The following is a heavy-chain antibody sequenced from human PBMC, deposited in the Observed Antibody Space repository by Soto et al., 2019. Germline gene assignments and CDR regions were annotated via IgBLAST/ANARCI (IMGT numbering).Heavy chain of an antibody. CDR1: GYSFTGHY. D-gene: IGHD2-15*01. J-gene: IGHJ5*02. CDR2: INPDNGNT. V-gene: IGHV1-3*01. CDR3: ARGIATGQLDT. Sequence: ASVKVSCKASGYSFTGHYIHWVRQAPGQRLEWMGWINPDNGNTKSSQKFQDRVIITRDTSASTAYMDLSSLRSEDTAVYYCARGIATGQLDTWGQGTLVTVSS.